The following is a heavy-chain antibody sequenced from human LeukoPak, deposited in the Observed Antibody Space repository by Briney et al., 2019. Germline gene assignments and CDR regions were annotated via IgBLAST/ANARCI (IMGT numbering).Heavy chain of an antibody. CDR3: ARGPICSTTRCSAGGFDAFDI. CDR1: GGTFSNYD. V-gene: IGHV1-69*05. CDR2: IIPMFATA. Sequence: AEALVSSRASGGTFSNYDISWLRRAPGQGLEGMGGIIPMFATANYDQKFQRRVTITTDDSTATSFMELSSLSSEHRAVYYAARGPICSTTRCSAGGFDAFDIWGQGTMVTVSS. D-gene: IGHD2-2*01. J-gene: IGHJ3*02.